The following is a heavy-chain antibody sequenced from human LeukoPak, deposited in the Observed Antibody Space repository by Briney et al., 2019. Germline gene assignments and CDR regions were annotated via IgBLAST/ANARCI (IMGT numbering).Heavy chain of an antibody. CDR1: GFTFSNVW. J-gene: IGHJ4*02. D-gene: IGHD6-13*01. V-gene: IGHV3-15*01. Sequence: NPGGSLRLSCAASGFTFSNVWMSLVRQAPGKGLEWVGRIKSKTDGGTTDYAAPVKGRFTISRDDSKNTLYLQMNSLKTEDTAVYYCTTGPYSSSWYWLYWGQGTLVTVSS. CDR2: IKSKTDGGTT. CDR3: TTGPYSSSWYWLY.